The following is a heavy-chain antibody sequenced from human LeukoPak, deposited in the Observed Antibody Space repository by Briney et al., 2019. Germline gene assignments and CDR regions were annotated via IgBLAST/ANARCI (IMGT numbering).Heavy chain of an antibody. V-gene: IGHV4-61*02. J-gene: IGHJ4*02. D-gene: IGHD2-15*01. CDR2: IYTSGST. CDR1: GGSISSGSYY. Sequence: PSETLSLTCTVSGGSISSGSYYWSWIRQPAGKGLEWIGRIYTSGSTNYNPSLKSRVTISVDTSKNQFSLKLSSVTAADTAVYYCARDPETTRFDYWGQGTLVTASS. CDR3: ARDPETTRFDY.